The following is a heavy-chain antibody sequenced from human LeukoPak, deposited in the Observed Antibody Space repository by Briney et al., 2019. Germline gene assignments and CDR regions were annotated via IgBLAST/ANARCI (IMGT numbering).Heavy chain of an antibody. V-gene: IGHV1-18*01. CDR3: GREPQYRPIDY. CDR2: ISPYSGNT. D-gene: IGHD2/OR15-2a*01. CDR1: GYTFISYS. J-gene: IGHJ4*02. Sequence: ASVKVSCKASGYTFISYSLTWVRQAPGQGLEWMGWISPYSGNTNYAENFQDRVTLTTDTSTGTAYMELRSLRSDDTAVYYCGREPQYRPIDYWGQGTLVTVSS.